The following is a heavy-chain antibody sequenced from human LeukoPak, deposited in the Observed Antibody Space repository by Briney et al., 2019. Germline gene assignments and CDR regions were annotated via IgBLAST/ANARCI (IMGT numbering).Heavy chain of an antibody. V-gene: IGHV3-30-3*01. CDR2: ISYDGSNK. Sequence: PGKSLRLSCVVSGLAFRDYAFHWVRQAPGKGVEWVAVISYDGSNKHYTDSVKGRFTISRDDSKNSLYLEMNDLRPDDTAVFFFSSRRRHTRFGELWVNWGQGTLVTVSS. CDR1: GLAFRDYA. J-gene: IGHJ4*02. CDR3: SSRRRHTRFGELWVN. D-gene: IGHD3-10*01.